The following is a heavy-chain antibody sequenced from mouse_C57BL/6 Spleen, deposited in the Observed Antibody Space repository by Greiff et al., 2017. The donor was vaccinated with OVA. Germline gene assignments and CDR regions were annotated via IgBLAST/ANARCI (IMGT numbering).Heavy chain of an antibody. CDR3: ARWMVTTCYAMDY. CDR1: GFSLTSYG. D-gene: IGHD2-2*01. J-gene: IGHJ4*01. Sequence: QVQLKESGPGLVQPSQSLSITCTVSGFSLTSYGVHWVRQSPGKGLEWLGVIWSGGSTDYNAAFISRLSISKDNSKSQVFFKMNSLQADDTAIYYCARWMVTTCYAMDYWGQGTSVTVSS. V-gene: IGHV2-2*01. CDR2: IWSGGST.